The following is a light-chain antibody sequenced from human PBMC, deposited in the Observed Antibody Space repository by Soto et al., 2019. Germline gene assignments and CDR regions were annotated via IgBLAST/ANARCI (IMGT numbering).Light chain of an antibody. CDR1: QSVSSN. CDR3: QQYNNWPPWT. V-gene: IGKV3-15*01. CDR2: GAS. Sequence: IVMTQSPATLSVSPGERATLSRRASQSVSSNLAWYQQKPGQAPRLLIYGASNRATGIPARFSGWGSGTEFTLTISSLQSEDFAVYYCQQYNNWPPWTFGQGTKVDIK. J-gene: IGKJ1*01.